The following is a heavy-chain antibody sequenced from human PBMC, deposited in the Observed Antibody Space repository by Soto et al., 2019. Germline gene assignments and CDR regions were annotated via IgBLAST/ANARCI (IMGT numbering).Heavy chain of an antibody. D-gene: IGHD6-19*01. Sequence: PGGSLRLSCAASGFTFSSYAMHWVRQAPGKGLEWVAVISYDGSNKYYADYVKGRFTISRDNSKNKLYLQMNSLRAEDTAVYYCAKELHTSSGWSQVIYWGQGTLVTVSS. V-gene: IGHV3-30-3*01. CDR3: AKELHTSSGWSQVIY. CDR2: ISYDGSNK. J-gene: IGHJ4*02. CDR1: GFTFSSYA.